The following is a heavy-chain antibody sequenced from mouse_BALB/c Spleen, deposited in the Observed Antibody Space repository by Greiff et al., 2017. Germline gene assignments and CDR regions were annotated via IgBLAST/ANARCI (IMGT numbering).Heavy chain of an antibody. D-gene: IGHD2-1*01. CDR1: GFSLTSYG. Sequence: QVQLKESGPGLVAPSQSLSITCTVSGFSLTSYGVHWVRQPPGKGLEWLGVIWAGGSTNYNSALMSRLSISKDNSKSQVFLKMNSLQTDDTAMYYCARDGNYEAYWGQGTLVTVSA. V-gene: IGHV2-9*02. CDR2: IWAGGST. CDR3: ARDGNYEAY. J-gene: IGHJ3*01.